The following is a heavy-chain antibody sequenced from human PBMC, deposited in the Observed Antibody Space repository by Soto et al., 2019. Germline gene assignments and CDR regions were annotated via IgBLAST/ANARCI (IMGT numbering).Heavy chain of an antibody. Sequence: SETLSLTCAVYGGSFSGYYWSWIRQPPGKGLEWIGEINHSGSTNYNPSLKSRVTISVDTSKNQFSLKLSSVTAADTAVYYCARGGTGKQRLYGSFDSWGRGTLVTVSS. CDR2: INHSGST. D-gene: IGHD1-1*01. CDR3: ARGGTGKQRLYGSFDS. V-gene: IGHV4-34*01. J-gene: IGHJ4*02. CDR1: GGSFSGYY.